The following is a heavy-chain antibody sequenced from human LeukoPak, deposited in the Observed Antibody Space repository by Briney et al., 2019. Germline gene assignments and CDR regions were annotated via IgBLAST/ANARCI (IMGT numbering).Heavy chain of an antibody. J-gene: IGHJ4*02. CDR2: MYYSGST. D-gene: IGHD3-16*02. CDR3: ASTPDYVWGSYRLFDY. Sequence: QSSETLSLTCTVSGGSISSSSYYWGWIRQPPGKGLEWIVSMYYSGSTYYNPSLQSRLPISVDKSKNQFSLKLSSVTAADTAVYYCASTPDYVWGSYRLFDYWGQGTLVTVSS. CDR1: GGSISSSSYY. V-gene: IGHV4-39*07.